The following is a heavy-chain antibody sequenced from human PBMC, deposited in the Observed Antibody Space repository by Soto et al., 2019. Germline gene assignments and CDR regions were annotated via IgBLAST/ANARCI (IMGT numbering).Heavy chain of an antibody. D-gene: IGHD6-13*01. V-gene: IGHV3-23*01. CDR1: GFTFSSYA. CDR2: ISGSGGST. Sequence: EVQLLESGGGLVQPGGSLRLSCAASGFTFSSYAMSWVRQAPGKGLEWVSAISGSGGSTYYADSVKGRFTISRDNSTNTLYLPMTSLRAEDTAVHYCAKETGYSSSWFEFDYWGQGTMVTVSS. J-gene: IGHJ4*02. CDR3: AKETGYSSSWFEFDY.